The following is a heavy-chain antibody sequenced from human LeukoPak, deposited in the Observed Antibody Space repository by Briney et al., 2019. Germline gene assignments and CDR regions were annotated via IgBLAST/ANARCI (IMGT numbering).Heavy chain of an antibody. Sequence: GGSLRLSCAASGFTFSSFWMHWVRQAPGKGLVWVSHINADGKNTTYADSVKGRFTISRDNAKNTLYLQMSSLRAEDTAIYYCVYSGYDWTYYFDWWGQGTLVTVSS. CDR3: VYSGYDWTYYFDW. J-gene: IGHJ4*02. V-gene: IGHV3-74*01. D-gene: IGHD5-12*01. CDR1: GFTFSSFW. CDR2: INADGKNT.